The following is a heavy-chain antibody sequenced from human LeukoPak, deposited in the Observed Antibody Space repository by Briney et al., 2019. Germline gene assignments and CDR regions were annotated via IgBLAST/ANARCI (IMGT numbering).Heavy chain of an antibody. D-gene: IGHD3-22*01. V-gene: IGHV3-9*01. CDR3: AKVKQYYYDSSGGDAFDI. Sequence: GGSLRLSCAASGFTFDDYAMHWVRQAPGKGLEWVSGISWNSGSIGYADSVKGRFTISRDNAKNSLYLQMNSLRAEDTALYYCAKVKQYYYDSSGGDAFDIWGQGTMVTVSS. CDR1: GFTFDDYA. J-gene: IGHJ3*02. CDR2: ISWNSGSI.